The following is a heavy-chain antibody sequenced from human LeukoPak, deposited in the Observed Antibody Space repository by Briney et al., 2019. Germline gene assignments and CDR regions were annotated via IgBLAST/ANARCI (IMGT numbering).Heavy chain of an antibody. D-gene: IGHD6-6*01. CDR2: ISWNSGSI. V-gene: IGHV3-9*01. CDR3: AKDVADAARPSDAFDI. J-gene: IGHJ3*02. Sequence: GGSLRLPCAASGFTFDDYAMHCVRQAPGKGLEWVSGISWNSGSIGYADSVKGRFTISRDNAKNSLYLQMNSLRAEDTALYYCAKDVADAARPSDAFDIWGQGTMVTVSS. CDR1: GFTFDDYA.